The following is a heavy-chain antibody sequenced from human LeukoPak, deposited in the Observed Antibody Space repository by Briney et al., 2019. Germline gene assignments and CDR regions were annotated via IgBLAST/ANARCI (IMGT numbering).Heavy chain of an antibody. CDR2: INHSGST. Sequence: SETLSLTCAVYGGSFSGYYWSWIRQPPGKGLEWIGEINHSGSTNYNPSLKSRVTISVDTSKNQFSLKLSSVTAADTAVYYCARGASSFWDYWAQATLVTVSS. CDR3: ARGASSFWDY. J-gene: IGHJ4*02. CDR1: GGSFSGYY. V-gene: IGHV4-34*01. D-gene: IGHD6-19*01.